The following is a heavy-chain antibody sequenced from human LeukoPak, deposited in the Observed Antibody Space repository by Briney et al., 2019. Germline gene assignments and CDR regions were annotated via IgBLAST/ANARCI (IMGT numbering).Heavy chain of an antibody. J-gene: IGHJ4*02. Sequence: GGSLRLSCAASGFTFSSYGMHWVRQAPGKGLEWVAVISYDGSNKYYADSVKGRFTISRDNAKNSLYLQMNSLRAEDTAVYYCARVVSHDYWGQGTLVTVSS. V-gene: IGHV3-30*03. CDR2: ISYDGSNK. CDR3: ARVVSHDY. CDR1: GFTFSSYG.